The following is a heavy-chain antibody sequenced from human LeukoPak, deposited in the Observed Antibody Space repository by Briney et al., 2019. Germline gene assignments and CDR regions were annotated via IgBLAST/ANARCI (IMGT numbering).Heavy chain of an antibody. CDR2: IIPIFGTA. V-gene: IGHV1-69*05. D-gene: IGHD3-22*01. CDR1: GGTFSSYA. CDR3: ARDRRYYDSSGYCGD. Sequence: SVKVSCKASGGTFSSYAISWVRQAPGQGLEWMGRIIPIFGTANYAQKFQGRVTITTDESTSTAYMELSSLRSEDTAVYYCARDRRYYDSSGYCGDWGQGTLVTVSS. J-gene: IGHJ4*02.